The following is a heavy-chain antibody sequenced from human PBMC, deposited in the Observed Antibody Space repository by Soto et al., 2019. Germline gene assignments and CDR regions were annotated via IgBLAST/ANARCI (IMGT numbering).Heavy chain of an antibody. CDR3: ARHANLFDCTKGVCYSDYYYGMDV. J-gene: IGHJ6*02. V-gene: IGHV5-10-1*01. CDR2: IDPSDSYT. Sequence: GESLKISCKGSGYSFTSYWISWVRQMPGKGLEWMGRIDPSDSYTNYSPSFQGHVTISADKSISTAYLQWSSLKASDTAMYYCARHANLFDCTKGVCYSDYYYGMDVWGQGTTVTVAS. CDR1: GYSFTSYW. D-gene: IGHD2-8*01.